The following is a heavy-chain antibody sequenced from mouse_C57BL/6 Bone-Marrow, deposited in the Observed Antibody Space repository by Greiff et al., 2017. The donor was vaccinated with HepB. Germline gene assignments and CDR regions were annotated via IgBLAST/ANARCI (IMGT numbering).Heavy chain of an antibody. CDR3: TRGGLYYGYDVDY. CDR2: IDPETGGT. V-gene: IGHV1-15*01. CDR1: GYTFTDYE. Sequence: VQLVESGAELVRPGASVTLSCKASGYTFTDYEMHWVKQTPVHGLEWIGAIDPETGGTAYNQKFKGKAILTADKSSSTAYMELRSLTSEDSAVYYCTRGGLYYGYDVDYWGQGTTLTVSS. J-gene: IGHJ2*01. D-gene: IGHD2-2*01.